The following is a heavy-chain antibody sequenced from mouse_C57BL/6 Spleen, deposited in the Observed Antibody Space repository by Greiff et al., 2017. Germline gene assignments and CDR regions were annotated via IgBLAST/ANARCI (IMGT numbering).Heavy chain of an antibody. Sequence: VQLQQPGAELVKPGASVKLSCKASGYTFTSYWMHWVKQRPGQGLEWIGMIHPNSGSTNYNEKFKSKATLTVDKSSSTAYMQLSSLTSEDSAVYYCAREGFSSYLDYWGQGTTLTVSS. J-gene: IGHJ2*01. CDR3: AREGFSSYLDY. CDR1: GYTFTSYW. CDR2: IHPNSGST. V-gene: IGHV1-64*01. D-gene: IGHD1-1*01.